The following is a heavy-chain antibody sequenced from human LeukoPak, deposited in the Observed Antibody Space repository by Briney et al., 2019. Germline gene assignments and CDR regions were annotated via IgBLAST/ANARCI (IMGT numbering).Heavy chain of an antibody. CDR3: ARRGTYAGATRFDY. D-gene: IGHD1-26*01. Sequence: GGSLRLSCAASGFTFDDYGMSWVRQAPGKGLEWVSGINWNGGSTGYADSVKGRFTISRDNAKNSLYLQMNSLRAEDTALYYCARRGTYAGATRFDYWGQGTLVTVSS. V-gene: IGHV3-20*04. J-gene: IGHJ4*02. CDR2: INWNGGST. CDR1: GFTFDDYG.